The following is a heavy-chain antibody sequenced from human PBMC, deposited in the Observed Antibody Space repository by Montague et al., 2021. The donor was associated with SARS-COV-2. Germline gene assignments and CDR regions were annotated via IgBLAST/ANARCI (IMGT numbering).Heavy chain of an antibody. CDR1: GFTFDDYA. CDR3: AKGSATVTTLDAFDI. V-gene: IGHV3-43D*03. Sequence: SLRPSCAASGFTFDDYAMHWVRQAPGKGLEWACVINWDGGSTYYVDSVKGRFTISRDNSKKSLYLQMNSLRAEDTALYYCAKGSATVTTLDAFDIWGQGTMVTVSS. CDR2: INWDGGST. J-gene: IGHJ3*02. D-gene: IGHD4-17*01.